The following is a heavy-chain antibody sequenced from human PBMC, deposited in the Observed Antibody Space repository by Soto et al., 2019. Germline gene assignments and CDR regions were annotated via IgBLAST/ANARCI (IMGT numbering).Heavy chain of an antibody. CDR2: IIPILGIA. J-gene: IGHJ3*02. D-gene: IGHD2-21*02. V-gene: IGHV1-69*02. CDR1: GGTFSSYT. CDR3: ARDLSYCGGDCYSAGAFAI. Sequence: SVKVSCKASGGTFSSYTISWVRQAPGQGLEWMGRIIPILGIANYAQKFQGRVTITADKSTSTAYMELSSLRSEDTAVYYCARDLSYCGGDCYSAGAFAIWGQGTMVTVSS.